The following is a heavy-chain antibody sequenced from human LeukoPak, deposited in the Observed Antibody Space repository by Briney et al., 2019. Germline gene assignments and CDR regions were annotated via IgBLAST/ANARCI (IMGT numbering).Heavy chain of an antibody. V-gene: IGHV3-23*01. Sequence: GGSLRLSCATSGFNFNSNAMIWVRQAPGKGLECVSAITAPGDATYYADSVKGRFSISRDNSKNTVYLQMNSLRAEDTAVYYCAKDMDHDYDDYGFDYWGQGTPVTVSS. D-gene: IGHD4-17*01. CDR1: GFNFNSNA. J-gene: IGHJ4*02. CDR2: ITAPGDAT. CDR3: AKDMDHDYDDYGFDY.